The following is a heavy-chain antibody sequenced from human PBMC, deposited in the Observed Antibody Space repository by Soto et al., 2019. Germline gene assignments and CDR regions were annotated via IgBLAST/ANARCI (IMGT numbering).Heavy chain of an antibody. CDR3: AKESTYYDFWSGYYNWFDP. J-gene: IGHJ5*02. CDR1: GFTFSSYA. Sequence: GGSLRLSCAASGFTFSSYAMSWVRQAPGKGLEWVSAISGSGGSTYYADSVKGRFTISRDNSKNTLYLQMNSLRAEDTAVYYCAKESTYYDFWSGYYNWFDPWGQGTLVTVSS. CDR2: ISGSGGST. D-gene: IGHD3-3*01. V-gene: IGHV3-23*01.